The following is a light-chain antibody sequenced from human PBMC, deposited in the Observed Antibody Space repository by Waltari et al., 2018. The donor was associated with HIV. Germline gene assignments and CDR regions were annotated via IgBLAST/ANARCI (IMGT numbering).Light chain of an antibody. Sequence: QSVLTQPPSASGPPGQRVTISCSGSSPNIGSWTVNWYQQLPGAAPKLLIYSHNERPSGVPDRFSGSKSGTSASLAISGLQSEDEADYYCVAWDSSLNGYVFGTGTKVTVL. CDR1: SPNIGSWT. CDR3: VAWDSSLNGYV. CDR2: SHN. V-gene: IGLV1-44*01. J-gene: IGLJ1*01.